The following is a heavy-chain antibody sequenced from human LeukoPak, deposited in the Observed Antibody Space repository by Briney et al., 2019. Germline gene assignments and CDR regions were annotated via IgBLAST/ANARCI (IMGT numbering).Heavy chain of an antibody. V-gene: IGHV1-18*01. Sequence: GASVKVSCKASGYTFTSYGISWVRQAPVQGLEWMGWISAYNGNTNYAQKLQGRVTMTTDTSTSTAYMELRSLRSDDSAVYYCARVIAAANWFDPWGQGTLVTVSS. CDR1: GYTFTSYG. J-gene: IGHJ5*02. CDR3: ARVIAAANWFDP. CDR2: ISAYNGNT. D-gene: IGHD6-13*01.